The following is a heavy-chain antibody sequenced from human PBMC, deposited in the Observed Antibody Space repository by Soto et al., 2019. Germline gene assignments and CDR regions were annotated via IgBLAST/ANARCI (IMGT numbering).Heavy chain of an antibody. J-gene: IGHJ4*02. CDR2: ISGSGSTT. CDR3: ATAVATISDFDY. D-gene: IGHD5-12*01. Sequence: EVQLLESGGGLVQPGGSLRLSCAASGFTFGNYAMSWVRQAPGKGLEWVSGISGSGSTTSYGDSVRGRFTISRDNSKNTVYLEMNNLRGEDTAVYYCATAVATISDFDYWGQGTRVTVSS. CDR1: GFTFGNYA. V-gene: IGHV3-23*01.